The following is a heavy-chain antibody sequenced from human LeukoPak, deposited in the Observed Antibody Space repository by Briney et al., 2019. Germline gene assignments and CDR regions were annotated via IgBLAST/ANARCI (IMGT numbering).Heavy chain of an antibody. V-gene: IGHV3-48*03. CDR3: AKELWKDHYYYYYMDV. J-gene: IGHJ6*03. CDR1: GFTFSSYE. CDR2: ISSSGSTI. Sequence: GGSLRLSCAASGFTFSSYEMNWVRQAPGKGLEWVSYISSSGSTIYYADSVKGRFTISRDNAKNSLYLQMNSLRAEDTAVYYCAKELWKDHYYYYYMDVWGKGTTVTVSS. D-gene: IGHD3-16*01.